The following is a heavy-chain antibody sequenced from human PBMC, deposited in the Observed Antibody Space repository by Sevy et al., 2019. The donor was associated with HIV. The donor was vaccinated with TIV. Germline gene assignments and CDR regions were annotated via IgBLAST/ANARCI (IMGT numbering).Heavy chain of an antibody. Sequence: GGSLRLSCATSGFIFSNYAMSWVRQAPGKGLEWVSDCSGSGGTTYYADAVRGRFTISRDNSKNTLYLQMDSLRAEDTAVYYCAKLQSGDCSRTSCRDYYFDSWGQGTLVTVSS. J-gene: IGHJ4*02. CDR1: GFIFSNYA. V-gene: IGHV3-23*01. D-gene: IGHD2-2*01. CDR3: AKLQSGDCSRTSCRDYYFDS. CDR2: CSGSGGTT.